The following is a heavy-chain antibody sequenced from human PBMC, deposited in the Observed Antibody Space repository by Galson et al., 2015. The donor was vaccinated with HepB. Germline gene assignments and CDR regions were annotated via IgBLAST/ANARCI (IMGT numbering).Heavy chain of an antibody. J-gene: IGHJ4*02. V-gene: IGHV1-18*01. Sequence: SVKVSCKASGYTFTSYGISWVRQAPGQGLEWMGWINPYNGNTNYAQKLQGRATMTTDTSTSSVYMELRSLRSDDTAVYYCARVGWLQPLFDYWGQGTLVTVSS. CDR3: ARVGWLQPLFDY. CDR1: GYTFTSYG. D-gene: IGHD5-24*01. CDR2: INPYNGNT.